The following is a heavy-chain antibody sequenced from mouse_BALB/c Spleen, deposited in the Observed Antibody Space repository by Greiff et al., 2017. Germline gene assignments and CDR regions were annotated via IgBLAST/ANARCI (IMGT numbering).Heavy chain of an antibody. CDR2: IYPGDGDT. V-gene: IGHV1-87*01. CDR1: GYTFTSYW. J-gene: IGHJ2*01. CDR3: ARSMGDY. D-gene: IGHD1-1*02. Sequence: QVQLQQSGAELARPGASVKLSCKASGYTFTSYWMQWVKQRPGQGLEWIGAIYPGDGDTRYTQKFKGKATLTADKSSSTAYMQLSSLASEDSAVYYCARSMGDYWGQGTTLTVSS.